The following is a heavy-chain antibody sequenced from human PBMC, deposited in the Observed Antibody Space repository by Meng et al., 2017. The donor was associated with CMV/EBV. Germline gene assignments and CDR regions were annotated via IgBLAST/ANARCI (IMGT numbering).Heavy chain of an antibody. D-gene: IGHD2-15*01. Sequence: QVQRVQSGAEVKKPGXAVKVSCRASGYTFNGYYMHWVRQAPGQGLEWMGWINPNSGGTNYAQKFQGRVTMTRDTSISTAYMELSMLRSDDTAVYYCARATDQQYCSGGSCYSGGYFDYWGQGTLVTVSS. J-gene: IGHJ4*02. CDR3: ARATDQQYCSGGSCYSGGYFDY. CDR1: GYTFNGYY. V-gene: IGHV1-2*02. CDR2: INPNSGGT.